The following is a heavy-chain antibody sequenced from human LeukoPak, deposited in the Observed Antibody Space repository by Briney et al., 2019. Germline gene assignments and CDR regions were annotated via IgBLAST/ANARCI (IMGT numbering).Heavy chain of an antibody. V-gene: IGHV4-34*01. CDR3: ARLRFLEWLLRYYYYMDV. D-gene: IGHD3-3*01. Sequence: SETLSLTCAVYGGSFSGYYWSWIRQPPGKGLEWIGEINHSGSTNYNPSLKSRVTISVDTSKNQFSLELSSVTAADTAVYYCARLRFLEWLLRYYYYMDVWGKGTTVTVSS. J-gene: IGHJ6*03. CDR1: GGSFSGYY. CDR2: INHSGST.